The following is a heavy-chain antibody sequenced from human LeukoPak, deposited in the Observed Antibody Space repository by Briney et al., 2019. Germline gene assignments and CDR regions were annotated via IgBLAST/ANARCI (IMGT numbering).Heavy chain of an antibody. CDR3: AREGEDIVVDY. CDR1: GFTFSSYW. D-gene: IGHD2-15*01. V-gene: IGHV3-7*01. Sequence: GGSLRLSCAASGFTFSSYWMSWVRQAPGKGLEWVANIKQDGSENYYVDSVKGRFTISRDNAKNSLYLQMNSLRAEDTAVYYCAREGEDIVVDYWGQGTLVAVSS. CDR2: IKQDGSEN. J-gene: IGHJ4*02.